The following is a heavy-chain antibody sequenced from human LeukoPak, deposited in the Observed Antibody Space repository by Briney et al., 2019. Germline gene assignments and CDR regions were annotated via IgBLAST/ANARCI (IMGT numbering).Heavy chain of an antibody. CDR2: ISYDENNK. V-gene: IGHV3-30*03. J-gene: IGHJ6*02. CDR1: GFTFSSHG. Sequence: GGSLRLSCAASGFTFSSHGMHWVRQAPGKGLEWVAVISYDENNKYYADSVKGRFTISRDNSKNTLYPQMNSLRAEDTAVYYCARDHTIVVVPAARGGRRYYYGMDVWGQGTTVTVSS. CDR3: ARDHTIVVVPAARGGRRYYYGMDV. D-gene: IGHD2-2*01.